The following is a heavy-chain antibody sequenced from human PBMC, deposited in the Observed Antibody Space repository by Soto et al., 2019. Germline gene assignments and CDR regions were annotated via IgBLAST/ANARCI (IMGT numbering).Heavy chain of an antibody. Sequence: QVQLQESGPGLVKPSGTLSLTCAVSSGSISSSNWWSWVRQPPGKGLEWIGEIYHSGSTNYNPSLKSRVDISVDKSKNQLSLKLSSVTSADTAVYYCATHHSGYRRNWFHPWGQGTLVTVSS. V-gene: IGHV4-4*02. J-gene: IGHJ5*02. CDR3: ATHHSGYRRNWFHP. CDR2: IYHSGST. D-gene: IGHD3-22*01. CDR1: SGSISSSNW.